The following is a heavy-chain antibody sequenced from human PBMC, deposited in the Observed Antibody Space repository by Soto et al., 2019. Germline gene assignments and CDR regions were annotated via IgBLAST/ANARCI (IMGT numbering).Heavy chain of an antibody. D-gene: IGHD3-16*01. CDR3: AKGGLGDYYYYAMDV. Sequence: ESGGRSVKPGGSLRLSCAAAGLTFRTFAMNWVRQAPGKGLEWVSGISGSGGRTYYSDSVKGRFTLSRDNSKNTLYLQMNSLRPEDTAVYYCAKGGLGDYYYYAMDVWGQGTTVTVSS. CDR2: ISGSGGRT. CDR1: GLTFRTFA. J-gene: IGHJ6*02. V-gene: IGHV3-23*01.